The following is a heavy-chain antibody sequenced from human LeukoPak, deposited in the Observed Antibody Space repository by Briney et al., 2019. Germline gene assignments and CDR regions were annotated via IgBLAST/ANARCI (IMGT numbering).Heavy chain of an antibody. CDR2: ISSSGSTI. D-gene: IGHD4-17*01. CDR1: GFTFSSYE. V-gene: IGHV3-48*03. J-gene: IGHJ4*02. Sequence: GGSLRLSCAASGFTFSSYEMNWVRQAPGKGLEWVSYISSSGSTIYYADSVKGRFTISRDNAKNSLYLQMNSLRAEDTAVYYCARDMSYGDLTTVYFDYWGQGTLVTVSS. CDR3: ARDMSYGDLTTVYFDY.